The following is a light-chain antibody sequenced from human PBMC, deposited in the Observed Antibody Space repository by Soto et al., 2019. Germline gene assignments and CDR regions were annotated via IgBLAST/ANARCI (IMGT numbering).Light chain of an antibody. J-gene: IGKJ5*01. CDR1: QSVSSN. V-gene: IGKV3-15*01. CDR3: QQYYNWPPIT. Sequence: EIVMTQSPATLSVSPGERATLSCRASQSVSSNLAWYQQKPGQAPRLLIYGASTRATGIPARFSGSGSGTEFTLNISSLQSEDFAVYDCQQYYNWPPITYGQGTRLEIK. CDR2: GAS.